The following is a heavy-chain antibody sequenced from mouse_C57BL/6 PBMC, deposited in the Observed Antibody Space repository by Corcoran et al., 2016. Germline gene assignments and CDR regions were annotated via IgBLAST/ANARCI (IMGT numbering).Heavy chain of an antibody. V-gene: IGHV1-84*01. J-gene: IGHJ4*01. D-gene: IGHD2-1*01. CDR3: ARPQIYYGNPYAMDY. CDR2: IYPGSGNT. Sequence: QIQLQQSGPELVKPGASVKISCKASGYTFTDYYINWVKQRPGQGLEWIGWIYPGSGNTKYNEKFKGKTTLTVATSSSTAYMQLSSLTSEDSAVYFCARPQIYYGNPYAMDYWGQGTSVTVSS. CDR1: GYTFTDYY.